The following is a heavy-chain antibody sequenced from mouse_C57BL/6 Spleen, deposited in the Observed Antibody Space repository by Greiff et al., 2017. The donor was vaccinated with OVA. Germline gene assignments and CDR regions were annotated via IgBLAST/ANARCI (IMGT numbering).Heavy chain of an antibody. CDR3: ARSISTVVAEVWYFDV. Sequence: QVQLQQPGAELVKPGASVKLSCKASGYTFTSYWMHWVKQRPGRGLEWIGRIDPNSGGTKYNEKFKSKATLTVDKPSSTAYMQLSSLTSEDSAVYYCARSISTVVAEVWYFDVWGTGTTVTVSS. V-gene: IGHV1-72*01. CDR1: GYTFTSYW. CDR2: IDPNSGGT. D-gene: IGHD1-1*01. J-gene: IGHJ1*03.